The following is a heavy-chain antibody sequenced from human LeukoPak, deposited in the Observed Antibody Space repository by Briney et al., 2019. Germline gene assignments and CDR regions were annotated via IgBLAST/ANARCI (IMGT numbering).Heavy chain of an antibody. J-gene: IGHJ6*02. D-gene: IGHD7-27*01. Sequence: PGGSLRLSCAASGFTFDDNAMHWVRQAPGKGLEWVSGINWSSGSIGYADSVKGRFTISRDNAKNSLYLQMNSLRAEDTALYYCAKERERETAVGTGYGMDVWGQGTTVTVSS. CDR1: GFTFDDNA. CDR2: INWSSGSI. CDR3: AKERERETAVGTGYGMDV. V-gene: IGHV3-9*01.